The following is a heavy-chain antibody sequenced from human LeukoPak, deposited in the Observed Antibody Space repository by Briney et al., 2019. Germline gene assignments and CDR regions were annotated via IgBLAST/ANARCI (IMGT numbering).Heavy chain of an antibody. CDR3: ARRNADDAFDI. V-gene: IGHV4-59*08. J-gene: IGHJ3*02. CDR1: GGSISSYY. CDR2: IYYSGST. Sequence: SETLSLTCTVSGGSISSYYWSWIRQPPGKGLEWIGYIYYSGSTIYSPSLTSRVTISVDRTKNQFSLKLSSVTAADTAVYYCARRNADDAFDIWGQGTMVTVSS.